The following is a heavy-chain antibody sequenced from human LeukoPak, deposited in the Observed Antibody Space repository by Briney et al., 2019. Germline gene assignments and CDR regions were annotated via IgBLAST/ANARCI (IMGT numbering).Heavy chain of an antibody. CDR2: VFDSGST. J-gene: IGHJ6*03. CDR3: ARLYQQSKWKYYYYMDV. D-gene: IGHD1-1*01. CDR1: GASFSTNY. Sequence: SEALSLTCSVSGASFSTNYWSWIRQPPGRGLEWVGYVFDSGSTNYNPSLKRRVTISVDTSTKQFSLRLSSVTAADTAVYYCARLYQQSKWKYYYYMDVWGKGTAVTVSS. V-gene: IGHV4-59*01.